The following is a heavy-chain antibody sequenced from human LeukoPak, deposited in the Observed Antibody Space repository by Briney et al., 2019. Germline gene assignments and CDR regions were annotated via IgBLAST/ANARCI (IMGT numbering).Heavy chain of an antibody. V-gene: IGHV1-69*05. CDR1: GGTFSSYA. CDR3: ARERTNYDYVWGSYRSTQPTHMDV. CDR2: IIPIFGTA. D-gene: IGHD3-16*02. Sequence: GAXXKVSCKASGGTFSSYAISWVRQAPGQGLEWMGRIIPIFGTANYAQKFKGRVTIKTEESTSTAYMELSSLRSEDTAVYYCARERTNYDYVWGSYRSTQPTHMDVWGKGTTVTVSS. J-gene: IGHJ6*03.